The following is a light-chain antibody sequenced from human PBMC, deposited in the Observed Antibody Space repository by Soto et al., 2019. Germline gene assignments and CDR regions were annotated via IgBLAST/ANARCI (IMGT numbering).Light chain of an antibody. V-gene: IGKV1-39*01. CDR1: QNIRTY. CDR2: AAS. CDR3: QQAYSKNT. Sequence: DIQMTQSPSSLSASVGDRVTSACRASQNIRTYLNWYQQNPGKAPKLLIYAASNLHSGVPSRFSGSGSGTDFTLNISSLQPEDFATYYCQQAYSKNTFGGGTKVEIK. J-gene: IGKJ4*01.